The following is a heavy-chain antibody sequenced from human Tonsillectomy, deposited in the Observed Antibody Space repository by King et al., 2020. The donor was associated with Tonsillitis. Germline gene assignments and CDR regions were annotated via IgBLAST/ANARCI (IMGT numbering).Heavy chain of an antibody. CDR1: GFTFSSDA. CDR2: ISTSGGST. J-gene: IGHJ4*02. Sequence: VQLVESGGGLVQPGGSLRLSCAASGFTFSSDAMSWVRQAPGKGLEWVSSISTSGGSTYYADSVKGRFTISRDNSKNTLYLQMNSLRAEDTALYYCAKDRSFAYYDSSGLGDYWGQGTLVTVSS. V-gene: IGHV3-23*04. CDR3: AKDRSFAYYDSSGLGDY. D-gene: IGHD3-22*01.